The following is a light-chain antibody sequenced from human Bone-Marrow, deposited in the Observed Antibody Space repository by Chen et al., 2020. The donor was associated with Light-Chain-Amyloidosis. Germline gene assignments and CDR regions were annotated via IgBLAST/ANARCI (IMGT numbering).Light chain of an antibody. CDR1: QSVLYRSNSKNY. V-gene: IGKV4-1*01. CDR2: WAS. Sequence: DIVMTQSPDSLAVSLGERATINCKSSQSVLYRSNSKNYLAWLQQKPGQPPKVLIYWASTRESGVPDRFSGSGSGTDFTLTISSLQAEDVAVYYCQQYYGTPWTFGQGTKVEIK. CDR3: QQYYGTPWT. J-gene: IGKJ1*01.